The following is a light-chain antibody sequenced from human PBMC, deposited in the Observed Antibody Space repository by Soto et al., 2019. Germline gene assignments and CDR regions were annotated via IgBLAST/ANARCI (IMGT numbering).Light chain of an antibody. Sequence: DIQITQSPSTLSASVGDRVTITCRASQSISTWLAWYQQKPGKAPKLLIYDASSLESGVPSRFSGSGSGTEFTLTISXLQPEDFASYYCQQYNSYSKFGQGTKVDIK. J-gene: IGKJ1*01. CDR3: QQYNSYSK. V-gene: IGKV1-5*01. CDR1: QSISTW. CDR2: DAS.